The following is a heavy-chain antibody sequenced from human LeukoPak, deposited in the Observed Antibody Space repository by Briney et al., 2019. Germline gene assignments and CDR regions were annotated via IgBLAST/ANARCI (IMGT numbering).Heavy chain of an antibody. CDR2: ISWNSGSV. CDR1: GFTIDDYA. V-gene: IGHV3-9*01. D-gene: IGHD3-22*01. J-gene: IGHJ4*02. CDR3: AKGSYDSSGYYLATHIDY. Sequence: PGRSLRLSCAASGFTIDDYAMHWVRQAPGKGLEWVSGISWNSGSVGYADSVKGRFTISRDNAKNSLYLQMNSLRAEDTALYYCAKGSYDSSGYYLATHIDYWGQGTLVTVSS.